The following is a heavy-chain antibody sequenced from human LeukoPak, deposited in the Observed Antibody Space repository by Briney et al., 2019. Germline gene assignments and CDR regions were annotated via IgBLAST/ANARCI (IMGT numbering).Heavy chain of an antibody. D-gene: IGHD3-10*01. J-gene: IGHJ6*03. CDR1: GFTVSSYW. CDR2: INTDGSST. CDR3: ARVYYGAYYYYMDV. V-gene: IGHV3-74*01. Sequence: GRSLRLSCAASGFTVSSYWMHWVRQAPGKGLVWVSRINTDGSSTSYADSVKGRFTISRDNAKNTLYLQMNSLRAEDTAVYYCARVYYGAYYYYMDVWGKGTTVTVSS.